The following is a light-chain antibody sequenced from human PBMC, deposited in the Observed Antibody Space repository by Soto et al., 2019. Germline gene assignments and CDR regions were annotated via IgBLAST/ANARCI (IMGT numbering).Light chain of an antibody. CDR3: TSYTSSRTPYV. Sequence: SALTQPASVSGSPGQSITISCAGTSSDVGGYTYVSWYQQHPGKAPKLMIYDVSNRPSGVSNRFSGSKSGNTASLTISGLQAEDEADYYCTSYTSSRTPYVFGGGTKVTVL. J-gene: IGLJ1*01. CDR2: DVS. V-gene: IGLV2-14*01. CDR1: SSDVGGYTY.